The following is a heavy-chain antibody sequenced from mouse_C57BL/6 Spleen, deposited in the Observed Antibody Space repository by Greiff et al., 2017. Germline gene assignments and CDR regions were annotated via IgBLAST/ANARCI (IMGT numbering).Heavy chain of an antibody. J-gene: IGHJ2*01. CDR3: EREGNYYDPYFDD. D-gene: IGHD1-1*01. Sequence: VQLQQPGAELVKPGASVKLSCTASGYTFTSYWMHWVKQRPGQGLEWIGMVHPNSGSTNYNEKLKSKSTLTVDKSSNTAYMQLSSLTSEDSAVYNCEREGNYYDPYFDDWGKGTTLTVSS. V-gene: IGHV1-64*01. CDR2: VHPNSGST. CDR1: GYTFTSYW.